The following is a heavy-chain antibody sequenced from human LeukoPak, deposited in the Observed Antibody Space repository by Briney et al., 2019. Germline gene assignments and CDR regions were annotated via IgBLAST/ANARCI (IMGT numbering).Heavy chain of an antibody. CDR3: ARKRGYSYGPLDY. J-gene: IGHJ4*02. V-gene: IGHV4-59*12. D-gene: IGHD5-18*01. CDR1: GGSISSYY. CDR2: IYYSGST. Sequence: NSSETLSLTCTVSGGSISSYYWSWIRQPPGKGLEWIGYIYYSGSTNYNPSLKSRVTISVDRSKNQFSLKLSSVTAADTAVYYCARKRGYSYGPLDYWGQGTLVTVSS.